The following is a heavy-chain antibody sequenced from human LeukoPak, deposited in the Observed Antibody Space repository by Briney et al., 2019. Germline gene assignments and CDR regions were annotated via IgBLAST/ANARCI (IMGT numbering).Heavy chain of an antibody. CDR3: ATDRRRKQPLGFLGPDYFYY. CDR1: GYTLTELS. V-gene: IGHV1-24*01. J-gene: IGHJ4*02. D-gene: IGHD6-13*01. CDR2: FGPEDGET. Sequence: ASVKVSCKVSGYTLTELSMHWVRQAPGKGLEWMGGFGPEDGETIYAQKFQGRVTMTEDTSTDTAYMELSSLRSEDTPVYYCATDRRRKQPLGFLGPDYFYYWGQGTLVTVSS.